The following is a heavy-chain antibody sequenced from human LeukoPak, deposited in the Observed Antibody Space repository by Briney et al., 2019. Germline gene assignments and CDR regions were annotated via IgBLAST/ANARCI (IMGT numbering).Heavy chain of an antibody. CDR3: ATGAASYYGD. Sequence: ASVKVSCKASGYTFTGYYMHWVRQAPGQGLEWMGWINPNSGDTNYAQKFQGRVTMARDTSINTVYMQLSRLRSDDTAVYYCATGAASYYGDWGQGTLVTVSS. CDR2: INPNSGDT. J-gene: IGHJ4*02. D-gene: IGHD1-26*01. CDR1: GYTFTGYY. V-gene: IGHV1-2*02.